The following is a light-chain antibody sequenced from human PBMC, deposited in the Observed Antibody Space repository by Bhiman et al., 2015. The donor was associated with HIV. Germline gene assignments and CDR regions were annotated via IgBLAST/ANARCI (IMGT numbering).Light chain of an antibody. CDR2: AVS. Sequence: QSALTQPASVSASPGQSIAISCTGTSSDVGAYTYVSWYQQHPGQAPKLMIYAVSNRPSGVPDRFSASKSGTSAYLAISGLQSEDEADYYCAVWDDNLRGRLFGGGTKVTVL. V-gene: IGLV2-14*03. J-gene: IGLJ3*02. CDR1: SSDVGAYTY. CDR3: AVWDDNLRGRL.